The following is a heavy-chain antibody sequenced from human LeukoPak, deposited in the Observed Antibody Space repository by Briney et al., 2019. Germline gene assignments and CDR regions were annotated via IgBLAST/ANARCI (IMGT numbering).Heavy chain of an antibody. J-gene: IGHJ4*02. CDR2: ISNNGGDT. CDR3: AKSMSTFYRGFFDY. D-gene: IGHD3-3*02. CDR1: GFTFSTYA. Sequence: GGSLRLSCAASGFTFSTYAMSWVRQAPGMGLEWVSSISNNGGDTYYADSVKGRLTISRDNSKNTLYLQINSLRAEDTAMYYCAKSMSTFYRGFFDYWGQGALVSVSS. V-gene: IGHV3-23*01.